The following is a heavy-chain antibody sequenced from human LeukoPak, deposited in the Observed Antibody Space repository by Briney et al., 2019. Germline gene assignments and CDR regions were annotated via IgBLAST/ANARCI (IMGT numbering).Heavy chain of an antibody. D-gene: IGHD4-11*01. V-gene: IGHV3-49*04. Sequence: GGSLRLSCTTSDFTFGDYAMTWVRQAPGKGLEWVGFIRSKAIGRTPEYAASVKGSFTISRDDSKSIAYLQMNSLKTEDTAVYYCTRAPYSNYVNLDYWGQGTLVTVSS. CDR1: DFTFGDYA. CDR3: TRAPYSNYVNLDY. CDR2: IRSKAIGRTP. J-gene: IGHJ4*02.